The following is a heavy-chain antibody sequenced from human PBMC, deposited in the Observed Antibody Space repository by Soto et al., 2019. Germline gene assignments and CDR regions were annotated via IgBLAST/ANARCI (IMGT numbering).Heavy chain of an antibody. Sequence: QLLQSGGGLVQPGGPLRLSCAVSGFSLGPYGVTWVRQTPEKGLEWVTGFSGGSGAIFYADSVRGRFTISRDSSTAYLQMNNLRPEDTAVYFCARWNGFGDSWGQGSLVTVSS. CDR1: GFSLGPYG. CDR2: FSGGSGAI. D-gene: IGHD1-1*01. CDR3: ARWNGFGDS. J-gene: IGHJ4*02. V-gene: IGHV3-23*01.